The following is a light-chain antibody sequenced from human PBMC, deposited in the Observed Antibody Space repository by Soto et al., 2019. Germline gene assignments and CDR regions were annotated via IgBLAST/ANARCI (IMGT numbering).Light chain of an antibody. CDR1: QSLLHSDGNTY. CDR3: MQATQYPPYT. CDR2: KTS. J-gene: IGKJ2*01. Sequence: DIVLTQTPLSSPVTLGQPASISCRSSQSLLHSDGNTYLSWLQQRPGQPPRLLIYKTSNRFSGVSDRFSGSGAGTDFTLKISRVEAEDVGVYYCMQATQYPPYTFGQGTKLEI. V-gene: IGKV2-24*01.